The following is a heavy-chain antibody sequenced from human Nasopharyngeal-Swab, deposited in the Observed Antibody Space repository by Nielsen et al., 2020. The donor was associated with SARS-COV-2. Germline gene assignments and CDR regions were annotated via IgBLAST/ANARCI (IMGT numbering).Heavy chain of an antibody. D-gene: IGHD4-17*01. CDR2: FDPEDGET. CDR3: ARVGTVTNPYGTWQFDY. J-gene: IGHJ4*02. Sequence: ASVKVSCKVSGYTLTELSMHWVRQAPGKGLEWMGGFDPEDGETIYAQKFQGRVTITRDTSASTAYMELSSLRSEDTAVYYCARVGTVTNPYGTWQFDYWGQGTLVTVSS. CDR1: GYTLTELS. V-gene: IGHV1-24*01.